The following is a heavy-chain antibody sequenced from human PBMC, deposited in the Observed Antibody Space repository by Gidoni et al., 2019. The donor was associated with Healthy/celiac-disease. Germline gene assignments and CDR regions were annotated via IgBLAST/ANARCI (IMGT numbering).Heavy chain of an antibody. V-gene: IGHV4-38-2*01. D-gene: IGHD5-18*01. CDR1: GYSISSGYY. J-gene: IGHJ4*02. Sequence: QVQLQESGPGLVKPSETLSLTCAVSGYSISSGYYWGWIRQPPGKGLEWIGSIYHSGSTYYNPSLKSRVTISVDTSKNQFSLKLSSVTAADTAVYYCARKGIQLWLRDYFDYWGQGTLVTVSS. CDR2: IYHSGST. CDR3: ARKGIQLWLRDYFDY.